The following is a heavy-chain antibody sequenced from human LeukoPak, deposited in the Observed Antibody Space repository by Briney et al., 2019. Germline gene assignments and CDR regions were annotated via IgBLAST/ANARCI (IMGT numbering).Heavy chain of an antibody. D-gene: IGHD6-13*01. V-gene: IGHV4-59*01. Sequence: SETLSLTCTASGGSISSYYWSWIRQPPGKGLEWIGYIYYSGSTNYNPSLKSRVTISVDTSKNQFSLKLSSVTAADTAVYYCARGAAAGMSLGYWGQGTLVTVSS. CDR2: IYYSGST. CDR3: ARGAAAGMSLGY. CDR1: GGSISSYY. J-gene: IGHJ4*02.